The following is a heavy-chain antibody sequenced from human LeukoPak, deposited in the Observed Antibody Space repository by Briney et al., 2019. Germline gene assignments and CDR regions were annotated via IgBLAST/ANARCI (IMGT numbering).Heavy chain of an antibody. V-gene: IGHV3-21*05. CDR2: ISSSSSYI. Sequence: KSGGSLRLSCAASGFTFSSYSMNWVRQAPGKGLEWVSYISSSSSYIYYADSVKGRFTISRDNAKNSLYLQMNSLRAEDTAVYYCARDPLKLIAVAGYDYWGQGTLVTVSS. J-gene: IGHJ4*02. D-gene: IGHD6-19*01. CDR3: ARDPLKLIAVAGYDY. CDR1: GFTFSSYS.